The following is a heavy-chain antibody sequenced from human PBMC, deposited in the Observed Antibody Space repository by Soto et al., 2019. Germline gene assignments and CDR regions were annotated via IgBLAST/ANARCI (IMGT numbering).Heavy chain of an antibody. CDR3: ARTNTWELLPFDY. D-gene: IGHD1-26*01. V-gene: IGHV3-48*03. CDR2: ISSSGSTI. J-gene: IGHJ4*02. CDR1: GFTFSSYE. Sequence: GGSLRLSCAASGFTFSSYEMNWVRQAPGKGLEWASYISSSGSTIYYADSVKGRFTISRDNAKNSLYLQMNSLRAEDTAVYYCARTNTWELLPFDYWGQGTLVTVSS.